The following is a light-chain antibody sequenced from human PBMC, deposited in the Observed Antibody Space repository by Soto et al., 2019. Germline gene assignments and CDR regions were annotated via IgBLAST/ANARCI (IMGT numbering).Light chain of an antibody. CDR2: GAS. CDR1: QRVSSTY. V-gene: IGKV3-20*01. CDR3: QQYGSSPQT. Sequence: EIVLTQSPGTLSLSPGERATLSCRASQRVSSTYLAWYQQKPAQAPRLLIYGASRRATGIPDRFTGSGSGTDFSLTISRLEPEDFAVYYCQQYGSSPQTFGQGTKVDIK. J-gene: IGKJ1*01.